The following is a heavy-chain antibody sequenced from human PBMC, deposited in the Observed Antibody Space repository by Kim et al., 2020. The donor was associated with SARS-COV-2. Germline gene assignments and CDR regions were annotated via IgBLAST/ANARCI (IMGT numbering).Heavy chain of an antibody. Sequence: SVKVSCKASGGTFSSYTISWVRQAPGQGLEWMGRIIPILGIANYAQKFQGRVTITADKSTSTAYMELSSLRSEDTAVYYCAARGSYLLTDAFDIWGQGTMVTVSS. CDR2: IIPILGIA. D-gene: IGHD1-26*01. CDR1: GGTFSSYT. J-gene: IGHJ3*02. CDR3: AARGSYLLTDAFDI. V-gene: IGHV1-69*02.